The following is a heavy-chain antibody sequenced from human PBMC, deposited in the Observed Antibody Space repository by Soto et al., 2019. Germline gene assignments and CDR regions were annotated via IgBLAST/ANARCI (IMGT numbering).Heavy chain of an antibody. V-gene: IGHV4-4*07. J-gene: IGHJ5*02. CDR2: IYATGTT. CDR3: VRDGTKTLRDRFDP. CDR1: GASISGFY. D-gene: IGHD1-1*01. Sequence: PSETLSLTCTVSGASISGFYWSWIRKSAGKGLEWIGRIYATGTTDYNPSLKSRVMMSVDTSKKQFSLKLRSVTAADTAVYYCVRDGTKTLRDRFDPWGQGISVTV.